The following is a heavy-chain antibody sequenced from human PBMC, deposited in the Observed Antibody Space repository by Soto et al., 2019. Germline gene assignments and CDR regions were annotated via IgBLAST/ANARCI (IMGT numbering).Heavy chain of an antibody. CDR1: GGSFSGYY. CDR2: INHSGST. Sequence: SETLSLTCAVYGGSFSGYYWSWIRQPPGKGLEWIGEINHSGSTNYNPSLKSRVTISVDTSKNQFSLKLSSVTAADTAVYYCARGHLITIFGVVIMRNYFDYWGQGTLVTVSS. V-gene: IGHV4-34*01. D-gene: IGHD3-3*01. J-gene: IGHJ4*02. CDR3: ARGHLITIFGVVIMRNYFDY.